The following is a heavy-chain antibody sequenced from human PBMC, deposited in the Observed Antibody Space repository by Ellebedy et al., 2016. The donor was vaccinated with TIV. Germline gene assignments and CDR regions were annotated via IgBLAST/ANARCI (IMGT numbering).Heavy chain of an antibody. D-gene: IGHD2-8*02. CDR3: AKIECTGPWSNCPMDV. CDR2: ISGNGRNT. CDR1: GFTFSSYW. Sequence: GGSLRLSCAASGFTFSSYWMHWVRQVPGKGLEWVSAISGNGRNTHYADSLKDRFTVSRDNSKNTLYLQVDSLRAEDTATYYCAKIECTGPWSNCPMDVWGQGTTVTVSS. J-gene: IGHJ6*02. V-gene: IGHV3-23*01.